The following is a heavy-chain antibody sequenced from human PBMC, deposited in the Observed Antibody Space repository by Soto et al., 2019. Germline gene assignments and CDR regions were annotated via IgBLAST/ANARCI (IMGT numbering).Heavy chain of an antibody. J-gene: IGHJ5*02. V-gene: IGHV3-30-3*01. D-gene: IGHD6-13*01. CDR2: ISYDGSNK. Sequence: QVQLVESGGGVVQPGRSLRLSCAASGFTFSSYAMHWVRQAPGKGLEWVAVISYDGSNKYYADSVKGRFTISRDNSKNTLYLQMNSLRAEDTAVYYCARGVAAAGFDPWGQGTLVTVSS. CDR1: GFTFSSYA. CDR3: ARGVAAAGFDP.